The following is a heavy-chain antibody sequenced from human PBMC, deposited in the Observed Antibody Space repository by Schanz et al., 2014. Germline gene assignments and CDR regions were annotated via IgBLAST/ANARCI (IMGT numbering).Heavy chain of an antibody. CDR3: AKESTGDIGLVPGAVFDH. CDR1: GFTFSTHA. D-gene: IGHD6-13*01. CDR2: VPFDGSQK. J-gene: IGHJ4*02. V-gene: IGHV3-30*04. Sequence: VQLVESGGGVVQPGRSLRLSCAASGFTFSTHAMHWVRQAPGKGLEWGAFVPFDGSQKFYADSVKGRFTISRDNSKNTVYLQKNSLRPGAAAVKDGAKESTGDIGLVPGAVFDHWGQGILVTVSS.